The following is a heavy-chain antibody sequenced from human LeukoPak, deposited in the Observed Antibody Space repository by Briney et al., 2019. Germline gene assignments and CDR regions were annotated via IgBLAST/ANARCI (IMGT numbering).Heavy chain of an antibody. D-gene: IGHD4-17*01. CDR1: GFTLSSYS. V-gene: IGHV3-21*01. J-gene: IGHJ5*02. CDR3: AAAGATVTIDWFDP. CDR2: ISSSSSYI. Sequence: GGSLRLSCAASGFTLSSYSMNWVRQAPGKGLEWVSSISSSSSYIYYADSVKGRFTISRDNAKNSLYLQMNSLRAEDTAVYYCAAAGATVTIDWFDPWGQGTLVTVSS.